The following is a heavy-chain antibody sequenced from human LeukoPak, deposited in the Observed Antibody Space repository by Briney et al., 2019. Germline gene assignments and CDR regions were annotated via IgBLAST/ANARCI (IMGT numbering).Heavy chain of an antibody. Sequence: PSETLSLTCTVSGGSISSGSYYWSWIRQPAGKGLEWIGRIYTSGSTNYNPSLKSRVTISVDTSKNQFSLKLSSVTAADTAVYYCARSSHDFWSGYSRFDPWGQGTLVTVSS. CDR3: ARSSHDFWSGYSRFDP. CDR1: GGSISSGSYY. CDR2: IYTSGST. D-gene: IGHD3-3*01. V-gene: IGHV4-61*02. J-gene: IGHJ5*02.